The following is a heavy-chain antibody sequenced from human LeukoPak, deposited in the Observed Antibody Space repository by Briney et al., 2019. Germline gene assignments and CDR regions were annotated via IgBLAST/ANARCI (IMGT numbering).Heavy chain of an antibody. Sequence: ASVKVSCKASGYTFTRYIMHWVRQAPGQRLEWMGRINAGNGNTKYSQKFQGRVTITRDTSASTAYMDLSSLRSEDTAVYYCARGRDISSSWYFDYWGQGTLVTVSS. V-gene: IGHV1-3*01. CDR2: INAGNGNT. CDR3: ARGRDISSSWYFDY. D-gene: IGHD6-13*01. J-gene: IGHJ4*02. CDR1: GYTFTRYI.